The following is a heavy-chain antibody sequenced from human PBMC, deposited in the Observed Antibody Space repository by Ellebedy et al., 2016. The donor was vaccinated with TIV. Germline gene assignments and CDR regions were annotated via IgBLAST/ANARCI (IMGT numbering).Heavy chain of an antibody. J-gene: IGHJ4*02. V-gene: IGHV1-18*04. D-gene: IGHD5-18*01. Sequence: AASVKVSCKASGYSFTTYSITWVRQAPGQGLEWMGWISAYNGDTHYAQKFQGRVTMTTDTSTTTAYMELRSLRSDDTAVYYCARTRYSSSWPDFWGQGTLVTVSS. CDR3: ARTRYSSSWPDF. CDR2: ISAYNGDT. CDR1: GYSFTTYS.